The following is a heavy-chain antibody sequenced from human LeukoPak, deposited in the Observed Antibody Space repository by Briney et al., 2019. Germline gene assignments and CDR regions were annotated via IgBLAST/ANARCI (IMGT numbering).Heavy chain of an antibody. CDR2: LNSDGSST. CDR3: ARGRRQGTIFGVARNGFDI. Sequence: GGSLRLSCAASGFTFSNYWMHWVRQAPGKGLVWVSRLNSDGSSTNYADSVKGRFTISRDNAKNTLYLQMNSLRAEDTAVYYCARGRRQGTIFGVARNGFDIWGQGTMVTVSS. CDR1: GFTFSNYW. V-gene: IGHV3-74*01. D-gene: IGHD3-3*02. J-gene: IGHJ3*02.